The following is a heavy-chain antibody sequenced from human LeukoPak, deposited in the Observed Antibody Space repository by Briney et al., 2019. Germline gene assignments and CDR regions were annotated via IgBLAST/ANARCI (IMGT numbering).Heavy chain of an antibody. CDR2: IIPIFGTA. J-gene: IGHJ4*02. Sequence: SVKVSCKASGGTFSSYAISWVRQAPGQGLEWMGGIIPIFGTANYAQKLQGRVTITADESTSTAYMELSSLRSEDTAVYYCARERGSSVYFDYWGQGTLVTVSS. D-gene: IGHD6-25*01. V-gene: IGHV1-69*13. CDR3: ARERGSSVYFDY. CDR1: GGTFSSYA.